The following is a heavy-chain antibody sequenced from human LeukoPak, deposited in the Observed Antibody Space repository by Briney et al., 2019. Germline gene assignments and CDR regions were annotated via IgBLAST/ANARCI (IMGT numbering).Heavy chain of an antibody. J-gene: IGHJ4*02. D-gene: IGHD6-19*01. V-gene: IGHV3-9*01. Sequence: GRSLRLSCAASGFTFDDYAMHWVRQAPGKGLEWVSGISWNSGSIGYADSVKGRFTISRDNAKNSLYLQMNSLRAEDTALYYCAKGSSGWDYFDYWGQGTLVTVSS. CDR2: ISWNSGSI. CDR3: AKGSSGWDYFDY. CDR1: GFTFDDYA.